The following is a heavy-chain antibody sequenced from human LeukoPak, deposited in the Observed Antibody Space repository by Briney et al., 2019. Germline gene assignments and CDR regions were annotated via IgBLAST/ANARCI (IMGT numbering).Heavy chain of an antibody. J-gene: IGHJ4*02. CDR2: INPKRGDT. CDR3: AREIRGYSCDY. V-gene: IGHV1-2*02. Sequence: SVNLSRKASGYTFPHYYMHWVTQPPGQGLEWMEGINPKRGDTNYAQRSQGRFNKTRDTSIRTAYREGSRLRADDTAVYYCAREIRGYSCDYWGQGTLVTVSS. CDR1: GYTFPHYY. D-gene: IGHD5-18*01.